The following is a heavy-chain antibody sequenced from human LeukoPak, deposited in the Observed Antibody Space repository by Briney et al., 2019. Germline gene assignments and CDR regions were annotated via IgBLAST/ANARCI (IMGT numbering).Heavy chain of an antibody. Sequence: GGSLRLSCAASGFTFTSYSMNWVRQAPGKGLEWVSTISGGGGSTYYADSVKGRFTISRDNSKNTLYLQMNSLRAEDTAVYYCAREGSASCMDVWGQGTTVTVSS. J-gene: IGHJ6*02. CDR1: GFTFTSYS. CDR2: ISGGGGST. CDR3: AREGSASCMDV. D-gene: IGHD3-10*01. V-gene: IGHV3-23*01.